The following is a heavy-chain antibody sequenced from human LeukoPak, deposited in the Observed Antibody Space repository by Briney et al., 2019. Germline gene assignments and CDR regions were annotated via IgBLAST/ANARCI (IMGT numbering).Heavy chain of an antibody. CDR1: GFTFSSYA. CDR3: AAGPGDYYGMDD. J-gene: IGHJ6*02. CDR2: ISGSGGST. D-gene: IGHD3-10*01. V-gene: IGHV3-23*01. Sequence: PGGSLRLSCAASGFTFSSYAMSWVRQAPGKGLEWVSAISGSGGSTYYADSVKGRFTISRDNSKNTLYLQMNSLKTEDTAVYYCAAGPGDYYGMDDWGQGTTVIVS.